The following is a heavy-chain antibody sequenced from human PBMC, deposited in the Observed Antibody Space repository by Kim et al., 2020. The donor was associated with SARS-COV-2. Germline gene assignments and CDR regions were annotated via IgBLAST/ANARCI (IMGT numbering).Heavy chain of an antibody. V-gene: IGHV4-39*01. D-gene: IGHD3-16*01. CDR3: ARRWGDL. Sequence: SETLSLTCTVSGGSISSSSYYWGWIRQPPGKGLEWIGSIYYSGSTYYNPSLKSRVTISVDTSKNQFSLKLSSVTAADTAVYYCARRWGDLWGQGTLVTVSS. CDR1: GGSISSSSYY. J-gene: IGHJ5*02. CDR2: IYYSGST.